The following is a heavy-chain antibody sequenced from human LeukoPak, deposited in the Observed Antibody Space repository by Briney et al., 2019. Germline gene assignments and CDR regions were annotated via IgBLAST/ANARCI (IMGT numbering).Heavy chain of an antibody. D-gene: IGHD4-17*01. CDR1: GFTFSSYG. J-gene: IGHJ6*02. V-gene: IGHV3-30*18. Sequence: GGSLRLSCAASGFTFSSYGMHWVRQAPGKGLEGVAVISYDGSNKYYADSVKGRFTISRDNSKNTLYLQMNSLRAEDTAVYYCAKDTVAAVDNYYYGMDVWGQGTTVTVSS. CDR2: ISYDGSNK. CDR3: AKDTVAAVDNYYYGMDV.